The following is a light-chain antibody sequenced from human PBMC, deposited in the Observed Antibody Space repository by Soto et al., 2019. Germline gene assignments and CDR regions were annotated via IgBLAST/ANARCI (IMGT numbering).Light chain of an antibody. Sequence: DIQMNQSPSTLSASLGDRVTITCRASQSISSWLAWFQQKPGKAPKLLIYKASTLERGVPSRFSGSGSGTEFTLTISSLQPGDFATYYCQQYNSMGTFGQGTKV. CDR1: QSISSW. V-gene: IGKV1-5*03. CDR2: KAS. J-gene: IGKJ1*01. CDR3: QQYNSMGT.